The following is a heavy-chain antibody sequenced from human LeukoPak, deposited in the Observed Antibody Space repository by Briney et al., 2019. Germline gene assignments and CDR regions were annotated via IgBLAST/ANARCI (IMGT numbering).Heavy chain of an antibody. J-gene: IGHJ4*02. CDR2: IYTSGST. D-gene: IGHD3-22*01. Sequence: SSQTLSLTCSVSGRSITSASYYWSCIPQPAGKGLEWPGRIYTSGSTNYNPSLKSRVTMSVDTSKNQVSLKLSSVTAADTAVYYCARDLSYYDSSGSIFDYWGQGTLVTVSS. V-gene: IGHV4-61*02. CDR1: GRSITSASYY. CDR3: ARDLSYYDSSGSIFDY.